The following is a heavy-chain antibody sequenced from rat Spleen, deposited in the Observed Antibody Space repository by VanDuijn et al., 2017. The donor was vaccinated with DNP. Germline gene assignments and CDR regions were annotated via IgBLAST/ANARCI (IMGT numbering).Heavy chain of an antibody. V-gene: IGHV2S75*01. CDR1: GFSLTSYG. D-gene: IGHD5-1*01. CDR2: IWGHGNT. CDR3: TRESWGHVMDG. Sequence: QVQLKESGPGLVQPSQTLSLTCTVSGFSLTSYGVSWVRQSPGKGLEWMGIIWGHGNTDYNSALRSRLSINRDTSKSQVFLKLNSLQTDDTAIYYCTRESWGHVMDGWGQGASVTVSS. J-gene: IGHJ4*01.